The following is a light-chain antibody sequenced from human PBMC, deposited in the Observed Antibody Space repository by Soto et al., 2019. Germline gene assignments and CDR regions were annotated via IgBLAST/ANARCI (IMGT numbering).Light chain of an antibody. J-gene: IGKJ2*01. CDR3: QQYYSTPQT. CDR1: QSVLYSSDNKNQ. CDR2: WAS. V-gene: IGKV4-1*01. Sequence: DIVMTQSPDSLAVSLGERATINCKSSQSVLYSSDNKNQLAWYQQKPGQPPKLLIYWASTRESGVPDRFSGSGSGTDFPLTISSLQAEDVAVYYCQQYYSTPQTFGQGTKLEIK.